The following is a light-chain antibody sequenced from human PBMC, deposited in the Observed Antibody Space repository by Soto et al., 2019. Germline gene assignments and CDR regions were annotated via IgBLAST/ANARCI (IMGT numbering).Light chain of an antibody. CDR3: QKYNGTPRT. J-gene: IGKJ1*01. CDR1: QDISGH. Sequence: GDRVTITCRASQDISGHLAWYQQKPGKVPKLLIYEASTLQSGVPSRFSASGSGTDFTLTISSLQPEDVATYYCQKYNGTPRTFGKGTKVELK. CDR2: EAS. V-gene: IGKV1-27*01.